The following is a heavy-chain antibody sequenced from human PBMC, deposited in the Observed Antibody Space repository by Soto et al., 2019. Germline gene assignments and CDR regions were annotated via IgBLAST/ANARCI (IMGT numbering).Heavy chain of an antibody. V-gene: IGHV4-61*03. Sequence: XETLSLTCTVSVVSVNSGGYYWSWIRQPPGKGLEWIGFIFYNGGTSYNPSLGSRVTISADTSKTLFSLNLNFVTAADTAVYYCARGDHGPRRFYFDTWGQGTLVTVSS. CDR3: ARGDHGPRRFYFDT. J-gene: IGHJ4*02. CDR1: VVSVNSGGYY. D-gene: IGHD2-8*01. CDR2: IFYNGGT.